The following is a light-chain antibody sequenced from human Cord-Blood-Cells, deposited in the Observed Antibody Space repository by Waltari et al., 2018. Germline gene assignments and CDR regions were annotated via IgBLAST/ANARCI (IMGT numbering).Light chain of an antibody. CDR2: AAS. CDR3: QQSYSTPRT. CDR1: QNISIY. V-gene: IGKV1-39*01. Sequence: DIHMTHSPSPLSASVGDRVTITCRASQNISIYLNWYQQKPGKAPKLLIYAASSLQSGVPSRFSGSGSGTDFTLTISSLQPEDIATYYCQQSYSTPRTFGQGTKVEIK. J-gene: IGKJ1*01.